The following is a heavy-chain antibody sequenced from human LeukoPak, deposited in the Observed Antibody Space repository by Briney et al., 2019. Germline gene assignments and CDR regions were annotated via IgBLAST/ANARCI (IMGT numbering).Heavy chain of an antibody. V-gene: IGHV3-48*02. CDR3: ARETPEYD. Sequence: GGSLRLSCAASGFTFSSYSMNWVRQAPGKGLEWVSYISSSSTIYYADSVKGRFTISGDNAKNSLYLQMNSLRDEDTAVYYCARETPEYDWGQGTLVTVSS. D-gene: IGHD1-14*01. J-gene: IGHJ4*02. CDR2: ISSSSTI. CDR1: GFTFSSYS.